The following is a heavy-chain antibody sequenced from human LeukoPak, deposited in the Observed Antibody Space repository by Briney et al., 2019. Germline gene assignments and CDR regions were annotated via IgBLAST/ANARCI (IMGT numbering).Heavy chain of an antibody. CDR1: GGTFSSYA. J-gene: IGHJ6*02. V-gene: IGHV1-69*04. D-gene: IGHD3-9*01. CDR2: IIPILGIA. CDR3: ARGLRYFASYYYYYYGMDV. Sequence: GASVKVSCKASGGTFSSYAISWVRQAPGQGLEWMGRIIPILGIANYAQKFQGRVTITADKSTSTAYMELSSLRSEDTAVYYCARGLRYFASYYYYYYGMDVWGQGTTVTVSS.